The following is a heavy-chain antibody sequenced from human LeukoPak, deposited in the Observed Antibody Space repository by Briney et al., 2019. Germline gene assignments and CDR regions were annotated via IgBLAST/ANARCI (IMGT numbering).Heavy chain of an antibody. CDR1: GFTVSSKY. CDR3: ARGCGSTSCYGFDY. D-gene: IGHD2-2*01. J-gene: IGHJ4*02. V-gene: IGHV3-53*01. Sequence: GGSLRLSCAASGFTVSSKYMSWVRQAPGKGLEWVSVIYSGGSTYYADSVKGRFTISRDNSKNTLYLQMNSLRAEDTAVYYCARGCGSTSCYGFDYWGQGTLVTVSS. CDR2: IYSGGST.